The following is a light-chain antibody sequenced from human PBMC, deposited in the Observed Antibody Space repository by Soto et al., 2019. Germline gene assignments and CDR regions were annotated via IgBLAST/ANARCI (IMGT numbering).Light chain of an antibody. CDR2: DAS. Sequence: EIGLTQSPGTLSLSPGERATLSCRASQSVSSSYLAWYQQKPGQAPRLLIYDASRRATGIPDSFSGSGSGTAFNLTISRLEPEDFAVYYCQQYGSSPLYTFGQGTKLEIK. CDR1: QSVSSSY. CDR3: QQYGSSPLYT. V-gene: IGKV3-20*01. J-gene: IGKJ2*01.